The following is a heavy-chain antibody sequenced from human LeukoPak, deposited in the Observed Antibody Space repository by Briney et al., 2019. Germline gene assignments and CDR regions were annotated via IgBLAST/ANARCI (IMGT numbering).Heavy chain of an antibody. CDR1: GFTFSSYA. Sequence: GGSLRLSCAASGFTFSSYAMHWVRQAPGKGLEYVSAISSNGGSTYYANSVKGRFTISRDNSKNTLYLQMGSLRAEDTAVYYCARGTAAGHFDYWGQGTLVTVSS. CDR3: ARGTAAGHFDY. V-gene: IGHV3-64*01. J-gene: IGHJ4*02. CDR2: ISSNGGST. D-gene: IGHD6-13*01.